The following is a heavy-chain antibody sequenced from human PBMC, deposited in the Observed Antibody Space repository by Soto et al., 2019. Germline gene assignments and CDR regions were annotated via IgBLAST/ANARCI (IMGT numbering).Heavy chain of an antibody. J-gene: IGHJ4*02. Sequence: SQTLSLTCAISGDSVSSNSAAWNWIRQSPSRGLEWLGSTYYRSKRYIEYAVSVKSRIAINPDTSKNQFSLRLNSVTPEDTAVYYCARTKSVFDYWGQGTLVTVSS. V-gene: IGHV6-1*01. CDR1: GDSVSSNSAA. CDR2: TYYRSKRYI. CDR3: ARTKSVFDY.